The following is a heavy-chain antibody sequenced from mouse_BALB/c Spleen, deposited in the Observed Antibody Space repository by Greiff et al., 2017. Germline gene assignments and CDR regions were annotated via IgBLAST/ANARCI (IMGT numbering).Heavy chain of an antibody. V-gene: IGHV5-6-5*01. CDR1: GFTFSSYA. CDR3: ARGGNYYGSSWTYYFDY. D-gene: IGHD1-1*01. CDR2: ISSGGST. Sequence: EVMLVESGGGLVKPGGSLKLSCAASGFTFSSYAMSWVRQTPEKRLEWVASISSGGSTYYPDSVKGRFTISRDNARNILYLQMSSLRSEDTAMYYWARGGNYYGSSWTYYFDYWGQGTTLTVSS. J-gene: IGHJ2*01.